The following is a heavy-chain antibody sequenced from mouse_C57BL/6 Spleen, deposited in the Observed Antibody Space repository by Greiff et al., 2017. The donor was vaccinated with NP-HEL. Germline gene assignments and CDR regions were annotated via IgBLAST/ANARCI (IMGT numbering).Heavy chain of an antibody. V-gene: IGHV3-8*01. D-gene: IGHD1-1*01. CDR2: ISYSGST. CDR3: ASTPSYYYGSSPHWYFDV. J-gene: IGHJ1*03. CDR1: GYSITSDY. Sequence: VQLQQSGPGLAKPSQTLSLTCSVTGYSITSDYWNWIRKFPGNKLEYMGYISYSGSTYYNPSLKSRISITRDTSKNQYYLQLNSVTTEDTATYYCASTPSYYYGSSPHWYFDVWGTGTTVTVSS.